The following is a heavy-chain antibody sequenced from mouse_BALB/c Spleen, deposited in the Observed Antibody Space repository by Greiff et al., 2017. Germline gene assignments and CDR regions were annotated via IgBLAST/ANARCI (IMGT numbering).Heavy chain of an antibody. J-gene: IGHJ4*01. V-gene: IGHV1S126*01. CDR2: IDPSDSET. D-gene: IGHD1-2*01. CDR3: WHGPYDYAMDY. Sequence: VQLQQSGPQLVRPGASVKISCKASGYSFTSYWMHWVKQRPGQGLEWIGMIDPSDSETRLNQKFKDKATLTVDKSSSTAYMQLSSPTSEDSAVYYCWHGPYDYAMDYWGQGTSVTVSS. CDR1: GYSFTSYW.